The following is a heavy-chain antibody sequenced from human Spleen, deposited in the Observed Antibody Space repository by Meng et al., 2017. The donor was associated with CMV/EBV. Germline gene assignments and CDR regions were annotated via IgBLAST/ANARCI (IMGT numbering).Heavy chain of an antibody. J-gene: IGHJ6*02. CDR1: GFTLSSHW. CDR2: IKEDGSED. V-gene: IGHV3-7*01. CDR3: ARTYYYGSGNYGMDV. Sequence: GGSLRLSCGASGFTLSSHWMTWVRQAPGKGLEWVANIKEDGSEDNYVDSVKGRFTISRDNAKNSLYVQMNSLRAEDTAVYYCARTYYYGSGNYGMDVWGQGTTVTVSS. D-gene: IGHD3-10*01.